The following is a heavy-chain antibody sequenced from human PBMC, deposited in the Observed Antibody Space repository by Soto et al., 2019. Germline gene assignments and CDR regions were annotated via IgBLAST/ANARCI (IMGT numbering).Heavy chain of an antibody. D-gene: IGHD3-16*01. J-gene: IGHJ4*02. CDR3: ASGGHVDY. V-gene: IGHV3-7*01. CDR2: INEDGSAK. Sequence: VQLVESEGGLVQPGGSLRLSCTASGLTFSSYWMTWVRQAPGKGLNWVANINEDGSAKYYVDSVKGRFTISRDNAENSLYLQMNSLRVEDTAVYYCASGGHVDYCGQGTLVTVSS. CDR1: GLTFSSYW.